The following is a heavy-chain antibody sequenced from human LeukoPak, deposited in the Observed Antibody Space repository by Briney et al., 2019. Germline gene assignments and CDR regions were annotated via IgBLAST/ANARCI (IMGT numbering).Heavy chain of an antibody. J-gene: IGHJ5*02. D-gene: IGHD2-2*01. Sequence: PGGSLRLSCAASGFTFSDYYMSWIRQAPGKGLEWVSYISSSSSYTNYADSVKGRFTISRDNAKNSLYLQMNSLRAEDTAVYYCARVGLGYCSSTSCHNWFDPWGQGTLVTVSS. CDR1: GFTFSDYY. V-gene: IGHV3-11*06. CDR3: ARVGLGYCSSTSCHNWFDP. CDR2: ISSSSSYT.